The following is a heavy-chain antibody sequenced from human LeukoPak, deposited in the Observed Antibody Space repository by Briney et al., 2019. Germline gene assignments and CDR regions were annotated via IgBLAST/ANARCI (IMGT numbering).Heavy chain of an antibody. D-gene: IGHD3-10*01. CDR1: GNSFNNHF. J-gene: IGHJ4*02. V-gene: IGHV5-51*01. CDR3: ARRITVIRGVLEEAFDY. Sequence: GESLKISCKGSGNSFNNHFIGWVRQMPGKGVEWMGIIYPGDSETRYSPSLEGLVTISADKSISTVYLQLSSLEASDTAMYYCARRITVIRGVLEEAFDYWGQGTLVTVSS. CDR2: IYPGDSET.